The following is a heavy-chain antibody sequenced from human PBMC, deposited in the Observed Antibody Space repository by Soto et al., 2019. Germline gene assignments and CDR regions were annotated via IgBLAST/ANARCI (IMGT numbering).Heavy chain of an antibody. Sequence: SETLSLTCTVSGGSISSYYWSWIRQPPGKGLEWIGYIYYSGSTNYNPSLKSRVTISVDTSKNQFSLKLSSVTAADTAVYYCARERAGQYYYYGMDVWGQGTTVTVSS. CDR1: GGSISSYY. J-gene: IGHJ6*02. D-gene: IGHD6-19*01. CDR2: IYYSGST. CDR3: ARERAGQYYYYGMDV. V-gene: IGHV4-59*01.